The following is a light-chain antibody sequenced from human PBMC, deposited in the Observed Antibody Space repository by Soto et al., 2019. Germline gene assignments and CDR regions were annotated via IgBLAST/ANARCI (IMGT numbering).Light chain of an antibody. CDR1: QGISSY. V-gene: IGKV1-8*01. CDR2: KAS. Sequence: AIRMTQSPSSLSASTGDRVTITCRASQGISSYLAWYQQKPGKAPKLLIYKASTLKSGVPSRFSGSGSGTEFTLTISSLQPDDFATYYCQQYNITWTFGQGTKVDIK. J-gene: IGKJ1*01. CDR3: QQYNITWT.